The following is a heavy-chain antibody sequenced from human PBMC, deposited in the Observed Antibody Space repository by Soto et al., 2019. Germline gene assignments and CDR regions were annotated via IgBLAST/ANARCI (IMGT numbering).Heavy chain of an antibody. V-gene: IGHV3-30-3*01. Sequence: QVQLVESGGGVVQPGRSLRLSCAASGFTFSSYAMHWVRQAPGKGLEWVAVISYDGSNKYYADYVKGRFTISRDNSKNTLYLQMNSLRAEDTAVYYCARDRLGSSGCLDYWGQGTLVTVSS. D-gene: IGHD3-22*01. CDR3: ARDRLGSSGCLDY. CDR1: GFTFSSYA. CDR2: ISYDGSNK. J-gene: IGHJ4*02.